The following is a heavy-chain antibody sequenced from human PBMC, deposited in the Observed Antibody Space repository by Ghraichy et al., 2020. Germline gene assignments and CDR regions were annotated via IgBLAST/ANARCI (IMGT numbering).Heavy chain of an antibody. V-gene: IGHV4-4*07. J-gene: IGHJ4*02. CDR2: IYTSGST. CDR1: GGSISSYY. Sequence: SYTLSLTCTVSGGSISSYYWSWIRQPAGKGLEWIGRIYTSGSTNYNPSLKSRVTMSVDTSKNQFSLKLSSVTAADTAVYYCARGSQDSGSYWTYFDYWGQGTMVTVYS. CDR3: ARGSQDSGSYWTYFDY. D-gene: IGHD1-26*01.